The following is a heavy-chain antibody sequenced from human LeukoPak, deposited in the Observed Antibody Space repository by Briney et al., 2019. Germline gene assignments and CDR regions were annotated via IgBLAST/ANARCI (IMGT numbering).Heavy chain of an antibody. Sequence: PSETLSLTCSVSGGSISSYSWSWIRQPPGKGLEWIGYIYYSGSTNYNPSLKSRVTISVDTSKNQFSLKLSSVTAADTAVYYCARQGYDILTGYDYWGQGTLVTVSS. D-gene: IGHD3-9*01. CDR2: IYYSGST. V-gene: IGHV4-59*01. CDR1: GGSISSYS. J-gene: IGHJ4*02. CDR3: ARQGYDILTGYDY.